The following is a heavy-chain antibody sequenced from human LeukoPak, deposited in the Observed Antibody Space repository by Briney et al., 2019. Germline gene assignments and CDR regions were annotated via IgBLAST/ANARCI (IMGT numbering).Heavy chain of an antibody. CDR2: ISSSSSTI. J-gene: IGHJ3*02. CDR1: GFTFSGSA. D-gene: IGHD5-24*01. CDR3: ARDYGDGYQILGAFDI. Sequence: GGSLRLSCAASGFTFSGSAMHWVRQAPGKGLEWVSYISSSSSTIYYADSVKGRFTISRDNAKNSLYLQMNSLRAEDTAVYYCARDYGDGYQILGAFDIWGQGTMVTVSS. V-gene: IGHV3-48*01.